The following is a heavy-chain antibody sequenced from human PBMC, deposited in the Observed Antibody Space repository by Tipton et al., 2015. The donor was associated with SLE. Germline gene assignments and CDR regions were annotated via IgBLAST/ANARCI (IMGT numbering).Heavy chain of an antibody. CDR2: ISSSGSTI. Sequence: GSLRLSCAASGFTFSSYEMNWVRQAPGKGLEWVSYISSSGSTIYYAASVKGRFTISRDNAKNTLYLQMNSLRAEDTAVYYCAKGAYDFWSGYYTGDWYFDLWGRGTLVTVSS. CDR3: AKGAYDFWSGYYTGDWYFDL. J-gene: IGHJ2*01. D-gene: IGHD3-3*01. V-gene: IGHV3-48*03. CDR1: GFTFSSYE.